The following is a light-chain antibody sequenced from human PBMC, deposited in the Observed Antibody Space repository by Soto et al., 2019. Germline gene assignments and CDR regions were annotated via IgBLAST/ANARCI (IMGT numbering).Light chain of an antibody. J-gene: IGKJ1*01. CDR2: GAS. Sequence: EIVWTQSPGTLSLSPGERATLSCRASQSVSSSYLAWYQQKPGQAPRLLIYGASSRATGIPDRFSGSGSGTDFTLTISRLEPEDFAVYYCQQYGSSPRTFGQGTKVDIK. CDR1: QSVSSSY. CDR3: QQYGSSPRT. V-gene: IGKV3-20*01.